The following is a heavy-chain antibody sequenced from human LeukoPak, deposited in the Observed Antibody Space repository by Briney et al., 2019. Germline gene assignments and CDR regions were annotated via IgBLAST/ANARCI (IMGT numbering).Heavy chain of an antibody. D-gene: IGHD3-22*01. Sequence: SETLSLTCAVYGGSFSGYYWSWIRQSPGKGLEWIGEINHSGSTNYNPSLKSRVTISVDTSKNQFSLKLSSVTAADTAVYYCARGSSGYYSLYYFDYWGQGTLVTVSS. J-gene: IGHJ4*02. CDR2: INHSGST. CDR1: GGSFSGYY. V-gene: IGHV4-34*01. CDR3: ARGSSGYYSLYYFDY.